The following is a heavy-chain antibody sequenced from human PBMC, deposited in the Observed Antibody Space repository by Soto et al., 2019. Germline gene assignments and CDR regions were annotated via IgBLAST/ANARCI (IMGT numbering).Heavy chain of an antibody. D-gene: IGHD2-15*01. CDR3: AKWTCSGGSCYFDY. CDR2: ISGSGGST. Sequence: PGGSLRLSCAAPGLTFRTYAMTGVRQAPGKGLEWVSIISGSGGSTYYADSVKGRFTVSRDNSKNTLYVQMNSLRAEDTAVYYCAKWTCSGGSCYFDYWGQGPLVTVSS. V-gene: IGHV3-23*01. J-gene: IGHJ4*02. CDR1: GLTFRTYA.